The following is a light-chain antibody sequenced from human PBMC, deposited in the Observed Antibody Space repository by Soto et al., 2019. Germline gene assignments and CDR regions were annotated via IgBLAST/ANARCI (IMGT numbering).Light chain of an antibody. CDR2: EDN. Sequence: NFMLTQPHSVSESTGKTVTISCTRSSGSIASNYVQWYQQRPGSAPTTVIYEDNRRPSGVPDRFSGSIDSSSNSASLTISGLKTEDEADYYCQSYDSSNQRVFRGGIKLTVL. V-gene: IGLV6-57*03. J-gene: IGLJ3*02. CDR3: QSYDSSNQRV. CDR1: SGSIASNY.